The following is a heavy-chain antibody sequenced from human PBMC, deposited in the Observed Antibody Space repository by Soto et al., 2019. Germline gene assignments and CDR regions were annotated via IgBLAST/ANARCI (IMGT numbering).Heavy chain of an antibody. D-gene: IGHD6-6*01. V-gene: IGHV1-8*01. CDR3: ASGPFVRNWFDP. Sequence: QVQLVQSGAEVKKPGASVKVSCKASGYTFTSYDINWVRQANGQGLEWMGWMNPNSGNTGYAQKFQGRVTMTRNTSISTAYMELSSLRSEDTAVYYCASGPFVRNWFDPWVQGTLVTVSS. J-gene: IGHJ5*02. CDR1: GYTFTSYD. CDR2: MNPNSGNT.